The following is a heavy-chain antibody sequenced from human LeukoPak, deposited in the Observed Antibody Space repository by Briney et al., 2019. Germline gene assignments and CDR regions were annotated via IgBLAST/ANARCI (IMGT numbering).Heavy chain of an antibody. CDR1: GFTFSSHD. D-gene: IGHD6-13*01. J-gene: IGHJ4*02. Sequence: PGGSLRLSCAASGFTFSSHDMSWVRQAPGKGLEWVSAIRSGGGSSFYADSVKGRFTISRDNTKNPLYLQMNSLRAEDTAVYYCAKGPPFSSSWYFDYWAQRTLVTVSS. V-gene: IGHV3-23*01. CDR2: IRSGGGSS. CDR3: AKGPPFSSSWYFDY.